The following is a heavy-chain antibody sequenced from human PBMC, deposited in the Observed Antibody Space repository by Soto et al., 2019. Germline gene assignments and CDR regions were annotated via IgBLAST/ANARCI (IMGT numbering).Heavy chain of an antibody. Sequence: SETLSLTCTVSGGSISTDIYYWTWIRQPPGKGLEWIGYISYTGSTSYSPSLKSRVSISVDTSKNQFSLRLTSLSAADTAVYYCARDLWFGESFGYYYGMDVWGRGTTITVSS. CDR3: ARDLWFGESFGYYYGMDV. CDR1: GGSISTDIYY. D-gene: IGHD3-10*01. V-gene: IGHV4-30-4*01. J-gene: IGHJ6*02. CDR2: ISYTGST.